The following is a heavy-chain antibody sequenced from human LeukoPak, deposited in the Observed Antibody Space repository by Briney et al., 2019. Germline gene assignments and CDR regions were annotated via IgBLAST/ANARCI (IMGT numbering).Heavy chain of an antibody. CDR1: GFTFSSYG. Sequence: GGSLRLSCAASGFTFSSYGMHWVRQAPGKGLEWVAFIRYDGSNKYYADSVKGRFTISRDNAKNSLYLQMNSLRAEDTAVYYCASEGDIGYGYLYWGQGTLVTVSS. D-gene: IGHD5-18*01. CDR2: IRYDGSNK. V-gene: IGHV3-30*02. CDR3: ASEGDIGYGYLY. J-gene: IGHJ4*02.